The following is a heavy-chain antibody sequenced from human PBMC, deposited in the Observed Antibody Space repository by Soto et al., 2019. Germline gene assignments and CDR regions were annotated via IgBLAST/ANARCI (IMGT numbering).Heavy chain of an antibody. D-gene: IGHD6-19*01. V-gene: IGHV3-15*01. CDR1: GFTFSNAR. CDR3: TTLGLAQAVAGYDY. CDR2: IKSKTDGGTT. J-gene: IGHJ4*02. Sequence: EVQLVESGGGLVKPGGSLRLSCAASGFTFSNARMSWVRQAPGKGLEWVGRIKSKTDGGTTDYAAPVKGRFTISRDDSKNTLYLQMNSLKTEDTAVYYCTTLGLAQAVAGYDYWGQGTLVTVSS.